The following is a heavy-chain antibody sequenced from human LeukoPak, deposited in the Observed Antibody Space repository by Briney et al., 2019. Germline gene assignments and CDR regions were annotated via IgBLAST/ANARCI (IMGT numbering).Heavy chain of an antibody. Sequence: PSETLSLTCAVPDGSFSGYYWSWIRQPPGKGLEWIGEINHSGITNYNPPLKSRVTISVDTSKNQFSLKLSSVTAADTAVYFCARRCSSTICYYYYMDVWGKGTTVTISS. CDR3: ARRCSSTICYYYYMDV. CDR1: DGSFSGYY. J-gene: IGHJ6*03. V-gene: IGHV4-34*01. CDR2: INHSGIT. D-gene: IGHD2-2*01.